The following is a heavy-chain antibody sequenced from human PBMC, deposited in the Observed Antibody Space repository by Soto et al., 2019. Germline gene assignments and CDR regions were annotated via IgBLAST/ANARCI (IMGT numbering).Heavy chain of an antibody. V-gene: IGHV4-59*01. CDR1: GDSITDYY. Sequence: QVQLQESGPGLVKPSETLSLTCTVSGDSITDYYWSWIRESPGKGLEWIAYIHHTGTANYNPSLKSRVTISVDTSKSQFSLRQSSVTAADTAVYFCARYSVATIRFFDYWGQGTLVTVSS. J-gene: IGHJ4*02. CDR2: IHHTGTA. D-gene: IGHD5-12*01. CDR3: ARYSVATIRFFDY.